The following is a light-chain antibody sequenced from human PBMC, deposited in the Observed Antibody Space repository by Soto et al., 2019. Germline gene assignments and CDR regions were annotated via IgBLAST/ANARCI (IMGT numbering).Light chain of an antibody. CDR1: SSDVGGYNY. CDR3: GSYTSINTGV. Sequence: QSALTQPASVSGSPGQSTTISCTGTSSDVGGYNYVSWYQQHPGKAPKVMIYEVSNRPSGVSNRFSGSKSGNTASLTISGLQAEDEADYYCGSYTSINTGVFGTGTKLTVL. CDR2: EVS. V-gene: IGLV2-14*01. J-gene: IGLJ1*01.